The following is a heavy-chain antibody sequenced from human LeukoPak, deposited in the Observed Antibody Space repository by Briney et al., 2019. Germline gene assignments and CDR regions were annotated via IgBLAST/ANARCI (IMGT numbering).Heavy chain of an antibody. V-gene: IGHV3-48*04. CDR2: ISSSSAM. Sequence: PGGSLRLSCAASGFTFSSYSMNWVRQAPGKGLEWLSYISSSSAMYYADSVKGRFTISRDNAMNSLYLQMNSLRVEDTAVYYCARSDRVNFDYWGQGTLVTVPS. D-gene: IGHD4-11*01. CDR1: GFTFSSYS. J-gene: IGHJ4*02. CDR3: ARSDRVNFDY.